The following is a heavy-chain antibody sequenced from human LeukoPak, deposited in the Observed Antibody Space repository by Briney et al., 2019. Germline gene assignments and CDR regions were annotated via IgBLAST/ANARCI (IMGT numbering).Heavy chain of an antibody. CDR1: GFTFSSYG. V-gene: IGHV3-33*01. Sequence: PGRSLRLSRAASGFTFSSYGMHWVRQAPGKGLEWVAVIWYDGSNKYYADSVKGRFTISRDNSKNTLYLQMNSLRAEDTAVYYCARDSEPSITMIVVVPDYWGQGTLVTVSS. CDR3: ARDSEPSITMIVVVPDY. J-gene: IGHJ4*02. CDR2: IWYDGSNK. D-gene: IGHD3-22*01.